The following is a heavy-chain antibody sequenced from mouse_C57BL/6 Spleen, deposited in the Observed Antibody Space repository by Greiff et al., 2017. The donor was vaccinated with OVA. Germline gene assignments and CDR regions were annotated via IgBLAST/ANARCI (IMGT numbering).Heavy chain of an antibody. D-gene: IGHD2-4*01. CDR1: GFTFSSYG. CDR3: ARHYDYDYAMDY. CDR2: ISSGGSYT. V-gene: IGHV5-6*01. J-gene: IGHJ4*01. Sequence: EVKLVESGGDLVKPGGSLKLSCAASGFTFSSYGMSWVRQTPDKRLEWVATISSGGSYTYYPDSVKGRFTISRDNAKNTLYLQMSSLKSEDTAMYYWARHYDYDYAMDYWGQGTSVTVSS.